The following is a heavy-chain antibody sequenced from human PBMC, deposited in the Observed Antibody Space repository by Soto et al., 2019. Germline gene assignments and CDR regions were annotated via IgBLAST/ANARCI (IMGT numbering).Heavy chain of an antibody. CDR1: GFTFSSYW. V-gene: IGHV3-30*18. J-gene: IGHJ4*02. Sequence: PGGSLRLSCAASGFTFSSYWMHWVRQAPGKGLEWVAVISYDGSNKYYADSVKGRFTISRDNSKNTLYLQMNSLRAEDTAVYYCAKTGLYYDSSGYPPYFDYWGQGTLVTVSS. CDR2: ISYDGSNK. CDR3: AKTGLYYDSSGYPPYFDY. D-gene: IGHD3-22*01.